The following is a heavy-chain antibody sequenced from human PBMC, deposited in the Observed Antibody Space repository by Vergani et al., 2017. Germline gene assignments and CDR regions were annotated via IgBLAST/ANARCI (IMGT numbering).Heavy chain of an antibody. CDR2: IDWDNTK. CDR1: GFSLSSGGMR. V-gene: IGHV2-70*04. D-gene: IGHD3-10*01. J-gene: IGHJ5*01. Sequence: QVTLKESGPALVKPTQTLTLTCSLSGFSLSSGGMRVCWIRQPPGKALEWLARIDWDNTKVYSSSLKSRLFISKDISKNEVVLTMTNMDPVDTATYDCARTSGRTITCHSKACWFDSWGQGILVTVSS. CDR3: ARTSGRTITCHSKACWFDS.